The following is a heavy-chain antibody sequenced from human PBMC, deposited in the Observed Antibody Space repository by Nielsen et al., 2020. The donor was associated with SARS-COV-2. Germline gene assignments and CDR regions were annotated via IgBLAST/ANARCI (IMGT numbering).Heavy chain of an antibody. CDR1: GYTFKNYW. CDR3: ARQGRFCSRTTCSRNYFDS. CDR2: ISHGGSDT. J-gene: IGHJ4*02. V-gene: IGHV5-51*01. Sequence: GESLKISCKGSGYTFKNYWIGWVRQMPGKGLEWMGVISHGGSDTRYSPAFQGQVTISADQSITTAYLQWSSLKASDTAIYYCARQGRFCSRTTCSRNYFDSWGQGTLVTVSS. D-gene: IGHD2-2*01.